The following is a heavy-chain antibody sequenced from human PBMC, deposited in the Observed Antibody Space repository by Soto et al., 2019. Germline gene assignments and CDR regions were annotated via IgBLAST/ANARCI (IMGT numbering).Heavy chain of an antibody. Sequence: PSETLSLTCTVSSGSLSSGGYYWNWIREHPVKGLDWIGYIYFTGITYSTPSLKSRVTLSVDTSKSQFSLELRSVTAADTAIYYCSRAPPYHNVNWFALLGRGVVVTVSS. V-gene: IGHV4-31*03. J-gene: IGHJ5*02. D-gene: IGHD1-1*01. CDR3: SRAPPYHNVNWFAL. CDR2: IYFTGIT. CDR1: SGSLSSGGYY.